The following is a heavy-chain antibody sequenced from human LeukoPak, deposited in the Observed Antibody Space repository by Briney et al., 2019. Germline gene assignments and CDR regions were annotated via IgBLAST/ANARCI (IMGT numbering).Heavy chain of an antibody. D-gene: IGHD3-3*01. V-gene: IGHV3-21*01. J-gene: IGHJ4*02. CDR2: ISSSSSYI. CDR1: GFTFSSYS. Sequence: GGSLRLSCAASGFTFSSYSMNWVRQAPGKGLEWVSSISSSSSYIYYADSVKGRFTISRDNAKNSLYLQMNSLRAEDTAVYYCARVPRENDFWSGPDYWGQGTLVTVSS. CDR3: ARVPRENDFWSGPDY.